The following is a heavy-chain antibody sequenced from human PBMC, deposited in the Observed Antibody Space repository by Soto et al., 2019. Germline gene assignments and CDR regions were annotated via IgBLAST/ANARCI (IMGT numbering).Heavy chain of an antibody. Sequence: EVQLLESGGGLVQPGGSLRLSCSVSGFTFSNNAMTWVRQAPGKGLDWVSAIDNVGGTTYYAESVKGRVTISRDNXXXXXXXXXXXXXXXXXXXXXXXXVPLIVTNPQGVHFDYWGQGTLVTVSS. CDR2: IDNVGGTT. J-gene: IGHJ4*02. D-gene: IGHD3-22*01. CDR1: GFTFSNNA. V-gene: IGHV3-23*05. CDR3: XXVPLIVTNPQGVHFDY.